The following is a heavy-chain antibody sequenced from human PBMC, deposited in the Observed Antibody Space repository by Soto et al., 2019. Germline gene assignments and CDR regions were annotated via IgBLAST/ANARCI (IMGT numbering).Heavy chain of an antibody. Sequence: ASVKVSCKASGYNFMNYGISWVRQAPGQGLEWMGWISAYNGDTNYSQKFQGRVTMTTDTSTSTAYMELRSLRFDDTAVYFCASGGGTMREYYYMDVWGKGTTVTVSS. D-gene: IGHD3-22*01. CDR3: ASGGGTMREYYYMDV. J-gene: IGHJ6*03. V-gene: IGHV1-18*01. CDR2: ISAYNGDT. CDR1: GYNFMNYG.